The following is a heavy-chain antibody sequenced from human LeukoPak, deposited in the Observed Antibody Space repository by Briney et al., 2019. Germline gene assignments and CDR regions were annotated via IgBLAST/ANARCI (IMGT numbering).Heavy chain of an antibody. Sequence: SEPLSLTFPVSGGSVSGYHWSWIRPPPGQGLECIGHIYFTGSTTYNPSLKSRVTISVDTSQNQFSLSLTSVTSADTAVYYCARVTAAGGGFDHWGQGTLVTVSS. J-gene: IGHJ4*02. V-gene: IGHV4-59*02. CDR1: GGSVSGYH. CDR2: IYFTGST. D-gene: IGHD2-15*01. CDR3: ARVTAAGGGFDH.